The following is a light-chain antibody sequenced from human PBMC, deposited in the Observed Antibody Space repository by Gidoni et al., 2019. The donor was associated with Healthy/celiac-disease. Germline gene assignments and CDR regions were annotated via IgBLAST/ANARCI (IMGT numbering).Light chain of an antibody. V-gene: IGLV3-25*03. CDR3: QSADSSGTLAV. Sequence: SYELTQPPSLSVSPGQTARITCSGDALQKQYAYWYQQKPGQAPVLVISKDNERPSGIPARFSGSSAGTTVTLNSSGVQAEDEADYYCQSADSSGTLAVVGGGTQLTVL. CDR2: KDN. CDR1: ALQKQY. J-gene: IGLJ7*01.